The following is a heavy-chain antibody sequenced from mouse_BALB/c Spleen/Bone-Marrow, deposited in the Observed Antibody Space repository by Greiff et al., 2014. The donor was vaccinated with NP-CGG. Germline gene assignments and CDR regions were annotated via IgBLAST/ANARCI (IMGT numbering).Heavy chain of an antibody. CDR3: ARFGNYEGFAY. Sequence: VHLVESGAELVRPGASVKLSCKASGYSFTNYWMNWVKQGPGQGLEWIGMIHPSDSETRLNQKFKDKATLTVDKSSSTAYMQLSSPTSEDSAVYYCARFGNYEGFAYWGQGTLVTVSA. D-gene: IGHD2-1*01. V-gene: IGHV1-74*01. J-gene: IGHJ3*01. CDR2: IHPSDSET. CDR1: GYSFTNYW.